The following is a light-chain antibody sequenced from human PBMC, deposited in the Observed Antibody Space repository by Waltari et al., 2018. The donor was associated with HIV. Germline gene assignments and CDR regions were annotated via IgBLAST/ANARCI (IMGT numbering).Light chain of an antibody. J-gene: IGLJ3*02. CDR3: QAWDSSTGWV. CDR2: QTT. V-gene: IGLV3-1*01. Sequence: SFELTQPPSVSVSPGQTASIACSGDRLGNTYSSWYQQRPGQSPVLFIYQTTKRPSGIPERISGSRSGNTATLTISGTQDVDEADYYCQAWDSSTGWVFGGGTKLTVL. CDR1: RLGNTY.